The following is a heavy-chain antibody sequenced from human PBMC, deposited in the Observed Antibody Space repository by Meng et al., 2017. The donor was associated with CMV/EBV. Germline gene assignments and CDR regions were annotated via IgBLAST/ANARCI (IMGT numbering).Heavy chain of an antibody. D-gene: IGHD1-26*01. V-gene: IGHV3-23*01. CDR2: IANGGATP. J-gene: IGHJ4*02. CDR3: AKSRGAFMGASDF. Sequence: ASRFTFSTCDMTWVRQAPGKGLEWVSTIANGGATPYYPDSVQGRFTISRDNSKNTLYLQMNSLRAEDTAIYYCAKSRGAFMGASDFWGQGTLVTVSS. CDR1: RFTFSTCD.